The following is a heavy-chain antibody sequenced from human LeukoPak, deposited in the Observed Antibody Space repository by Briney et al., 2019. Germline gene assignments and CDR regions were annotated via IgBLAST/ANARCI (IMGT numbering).Heavy chain of an antibody. V-gene: IGHV4-61*02. CDR2: INTSGST. J-gene: IGHJ3*02. CDR3: ARPLSSDYGDYVRAFDI. D-gene: IGHD4-17*01. CDR1: GGSISSGNYY. Sequence: SQTLSLTCTVSGGSISSGNYYWSWIRQPAGTGLEWIGRINTSGSTNYNPSLKSRVTISVDTSKNQFSLKLSSVTAADTAVYYCARPLSSDYGDYVRAFDIWGQGTMVTVSS.